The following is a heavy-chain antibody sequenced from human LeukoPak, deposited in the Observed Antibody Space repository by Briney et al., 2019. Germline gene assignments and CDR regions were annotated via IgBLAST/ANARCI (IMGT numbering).Heavy chain of an antibody. D-gene: IGHD3-22*01. CDR3: ARGLYYYDSSGYSHYYYYYGMDV. Sequence: GASVKVSCKASGYTFTSYGINWVRQATGQGLEWMGWMNPNSGNTGYAQKFQGRVTMTRNISISTAYMELSSLRSEDTAVYYCARGLYYYDSSGYSHYYYYYGMDVWGQGTTVTVSS. V-gene: IGHV1-8*02. CDR1: GYTFTSYG. CDR2: MNPNSGNT. J-gene: IGHJ6*02.